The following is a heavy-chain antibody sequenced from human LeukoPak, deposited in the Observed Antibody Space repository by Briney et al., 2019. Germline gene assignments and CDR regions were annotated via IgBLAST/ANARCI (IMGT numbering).Heavy chain of an antibody. Sequence: PSETLSLTCSVSGGYISRDYWSWIRQPPGKGLEWIGYIYHSGSTTYNPSLKSRVTISVDKSKNQFSLRLTSVTAADTAVYYCARKNDYYDSSGSYLEAFDIWGQGTMVTVSS. CDR1: GGYISRDY. CDR2: IYHSGST. V-gene: IGHV4-59*01. CDR3: ARKNDYYDSSGSYLEAFDI. D-gene: IGHD3-22*01. J-gene: IGHJ3*02.